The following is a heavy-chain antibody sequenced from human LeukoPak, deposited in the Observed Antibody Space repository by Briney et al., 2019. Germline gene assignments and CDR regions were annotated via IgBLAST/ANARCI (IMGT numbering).Heavy chain of an antibody. CDR1: GGSFSGYY. D-gene: IGHD2/OR15-2a*01. CDR3: ARGPSMTNPFDY. V-gene: IGHV4-34*01. Sequence: SETLSLTCAVYGGSFSGYYWSWIRQPPGKGLEWIGEINHSGSTNYNPSLKSRVTISVDTSKNQLSLKLSSVTAADTAVYYCARGPSMTNPFDYWGQGTLVTVSS. CDR2: INHSGST. J-gene: IGHJ4*02.